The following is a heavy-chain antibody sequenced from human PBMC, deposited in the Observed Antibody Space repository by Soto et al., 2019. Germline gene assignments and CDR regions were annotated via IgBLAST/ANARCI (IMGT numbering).Heavy chain of an antibody. CDR1: GGSISSYY. J-gene: IGHJ3*02. D-gene: IGHD3-10*01. V-gene: IGHV4-59*01. CDR3: ARQHLWFGELSAFDI. CDR2: IYYSGST. Sequence: SETLSLTCTVSGGSISSYYWSWIRQPPGKGLEWIGYIYYSGSTNYNPSLKSRVTISVDTSKNQFSLKLSSVTAADTAVYYCARQHLWFGELSAFDIWGQGTMVTVSS.